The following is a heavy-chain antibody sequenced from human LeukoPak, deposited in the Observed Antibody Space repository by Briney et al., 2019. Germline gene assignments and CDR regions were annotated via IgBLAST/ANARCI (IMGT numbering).Heavy chain of an antibody. CDR1: GYTFTSYG. V-gene: IGHV1-18*01. J-gene: IGHJ1*01. CDR3: ARSTLDYYDSSGYYSSEYFQH. Sequence: ASVKVSCKASGYTFTSYGISWVRQAPGQGLEWMGWISAYNGNTNYAQKLQGRVTMTTDTSTSTAYMELRSLRSDDTAVYYCARSTLDYYDSSGYYSSEYFQHWGQGTLVTVSS. D-gene: IGHD3-22*01. CDR2: ISAYNGNT.